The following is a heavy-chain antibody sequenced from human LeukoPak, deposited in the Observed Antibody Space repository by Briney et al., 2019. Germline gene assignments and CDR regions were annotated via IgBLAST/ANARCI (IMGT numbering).Heavy chain of an antibody. J-gene: IGHJ4*02. V-gene: IGHV4-59*08. CDR2: IYYSGIT. Sequence: PSETLSLTCTVSGVSLNSYDWSWIRQPPGKGLEWIGYIYYSGITNYNPSLMSRVTISVDTSKNQFSLKLSSVTAADTAVYYCARRRQQPDFDYWGPGTLVTVSS. D-gene: IGHD1-1*01. CDR1: GVSLNSYD. CDR3: ARRRQQPDFDY.